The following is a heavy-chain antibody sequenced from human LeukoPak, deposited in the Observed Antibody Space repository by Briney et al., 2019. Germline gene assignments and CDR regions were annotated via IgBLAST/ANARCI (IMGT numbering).Heavy chain of an antibody. D-gene: IGHD6-19*01. CDR2: IRSKADTYAT. CDR1: GFTLSASA. J-gene: IGHJ4*02. CDR3: TREYSSGWPFDF. V-gene: IGHV3-73*01. Sequence: GGSLRLSCAASGFTLSASAVHWVRRASGKGLGWVGRIRSKADTYATSYAASVKGRFTISRDDSKNTAFLQLNSLKTEDTAVYYCTREYSSGWPFDFWGQGTLVSVSS.